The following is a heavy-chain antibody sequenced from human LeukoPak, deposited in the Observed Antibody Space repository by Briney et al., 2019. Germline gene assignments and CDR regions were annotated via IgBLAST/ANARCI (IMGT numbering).Heavy chain of an antibody. D-gene: IGHD3-10*01. J-gene: IGHJ4*02. CDR1: GNSISSGDYY. CDR3: ARAQRNYYGSGRIRAPFDY. CDR2: INHSGST. V-gene: IGHV4-39*07. Sequence: SETLSLTCTVSGNSISSGDYYWSWIRQPPGKGLEWIGEINHSGSTNYNPSLKSRVTISVDTSKNQFSLKLSSVTAADTAVYYCARAQRNYYGSGRIRAPFDYWGQGTLVTVSS.